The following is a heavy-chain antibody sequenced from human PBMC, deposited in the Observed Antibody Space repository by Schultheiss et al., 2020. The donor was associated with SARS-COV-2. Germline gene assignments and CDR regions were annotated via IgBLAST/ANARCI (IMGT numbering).Heavy chain of an antibody. D-gene: IGHD6-19*01. J-gene: IGHJ6*02. CDR1: GFTFSSYA. Sequence: GGSLRLSCAASGFTFSSYAMSWVRQAPGKGLEWVSAISGSGGSTYYADSVKGRFTISRDNSKNTLYLQMNSLRAEDTAVYYCASHSSGWYGRGDYYYGMDVWGQGTTVTVSS. CDR2: ISGSGGST. V-gene: IGHV3-23*01. CDR3: ASHSSGWYGRGDYYYGMDV.